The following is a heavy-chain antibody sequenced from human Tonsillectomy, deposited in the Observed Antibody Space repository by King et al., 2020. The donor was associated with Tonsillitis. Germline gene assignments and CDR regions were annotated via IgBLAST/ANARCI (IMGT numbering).Heavy chain of an antibody. CDR3: ARRRLDSQPGTAAGDY. J-gene: IGHJ4*02. Sequence: QVQLVESGGGVVQPGRSLRLSCAASGFTFSTYAMYWVRQAPGKGLEWVAVISYDVSDKYYADSVKGRFTISRDNSKNTLYLQMSSLRSEDTALYYCARRRLDSQPGTAAGDYGGQGTLVTVST. V-gene: IGHV3-30*04. D-gene: IGHD6-13*01. CDR1: GFTFSTYA. CDR2: ISYDVSDK.